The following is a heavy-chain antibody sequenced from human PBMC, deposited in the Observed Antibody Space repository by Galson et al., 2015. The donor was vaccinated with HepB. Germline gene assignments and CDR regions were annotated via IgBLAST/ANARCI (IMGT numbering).Heavy chain of an antibody. D-gene: IGHD2-2*01. J-gene: IGHJ5*02. V-gene: IGHV1-69*13. CDR3: ARGEGYCSSSSCYLFGVFDP. CDR1: GGTFSNFA. Sequence: SVKVSCKASGGTFSNFAISWLRQAPGQGLEWMGGIIPIFGTANYAQKFQGRVTITADESTTTGYMELSSLRSDDTAVYYCARGEGYCSSSSCYLFGVFDPWGQGTLVTVSS. CDR2: IIPIFGTA.